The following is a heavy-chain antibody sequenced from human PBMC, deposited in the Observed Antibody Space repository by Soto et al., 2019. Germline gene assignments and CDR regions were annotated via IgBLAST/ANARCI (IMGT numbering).Heavy chain of an antibody. Sequence: SETLSLTCAVYGGSFSGYYWSWIRQPPGKGLEWIGEINHSGSTNYNPSLKSRVTISVDTSKNQFSLKLSSVTAADTAVYYCARGRGDIVVVPAAMPVARSNYYYYYMDVWGKGTTVTVSS. J-gene: IGHJ6*03. V-gene: IGHV4-34*01. CDR3: ARGRGDIVVVPAAMPVARSNYYYYYMDV. CDR2: INHSGST. CDR1: GGSFSGYY. D-gene: IGHD2-2*01.